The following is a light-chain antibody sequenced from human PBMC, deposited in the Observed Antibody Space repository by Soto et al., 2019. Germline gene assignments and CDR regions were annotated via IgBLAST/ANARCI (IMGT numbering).Light chain of an antibody. CDR2: AAS. CDR1: QGISNY. Sequence: DIQMTQSPSSLSASVGDRVTITCRASQGISNYLAWYQQKPGKVPKLLIYAASTLQSGVPPRFSDSGSGTDFTLTNSSMQPEDVATYYCQKYKRAPRTFGQGTKVEIK. J-gene: IGKJ1*01. CDR3: QKYKRAPRT. V-gene: IGKV1-27*01.